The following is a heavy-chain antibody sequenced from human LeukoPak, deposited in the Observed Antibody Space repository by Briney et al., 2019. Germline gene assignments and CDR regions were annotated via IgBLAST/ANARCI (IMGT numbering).Heavy chain of an antibody. J-gene: IGHJ4*02. CDR1: GYTFTSYY. CDR2: INPIGGTT. V-gene: IGHV1-46*01. Sequence: ASVKVSCKTSGYTFTSYYIHWVRQAPGQGLEWLGIINPIGGTTDYAQKCQGRVTMTRDTSTSTVYMELSSLSPEDTAVYYCARQQGLQNLNFDYWGQGTLVTVSS. D-gene: IGHD4-11*01. CDR3: ARQQGLQNLNFDY.